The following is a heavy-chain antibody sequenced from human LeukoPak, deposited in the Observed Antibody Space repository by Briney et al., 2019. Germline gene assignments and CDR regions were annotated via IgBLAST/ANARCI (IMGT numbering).Heavy chain of an antibody. J-gene: IGHJ4*02. V-gene: IGHV3-48*03. D-gene: IGHD2-21*01. CDR1: GFTFSIYE. CDR3: ARERQSCGGDCSDY. Sequence: GGSLRLSCVASGFTFSIYEMNWVRQAPGKGLEWVSYIIQSGSTVYYADSVKGRSTISRDNAKNPLYLQMNSLRAEDTAVYYCARERQSCGGDCSDYWGQGTLVTVSA. CDR2: IIQSGSTV.